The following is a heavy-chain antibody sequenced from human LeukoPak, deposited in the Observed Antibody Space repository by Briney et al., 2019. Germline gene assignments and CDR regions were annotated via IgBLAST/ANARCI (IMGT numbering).Heavy chain of an antibody. D-gene: IGHD2-15*01. CDR1: GGSFSGYY. J-gene: IGHJ6*02. CDR2: INHSGST. V-gene: IGHV4-34*01. Sequence: SETLSLTCAVYGGSFSGYYWSWIRQPPGKGLEWIGEINHSGSTNYDPSLKSRVTISVDTSKNQFSLKLSSVTAADTAVYYCARDKGFYGMDVWGQGTTVTVSS. CDR3: ARDKGFYGMDV.